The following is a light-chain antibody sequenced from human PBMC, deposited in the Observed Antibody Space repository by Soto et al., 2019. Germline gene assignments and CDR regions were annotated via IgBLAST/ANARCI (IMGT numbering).Light chain of an antibody. CDR2: EVN. V-gene: IGLV2-14*01. J-gene: IGLJ1*01. CDR1: SSDVGGYNY. Sequence: QSVLTQPASVSGSPGQSITISCTGTSSDVGGYNYVSWYQQHPGKAPKLMIYEVNNLPSEVSNRFSGSKSGNTASLTISGLQPEDEADYYCNSYTSRYTFVLGTGTKVTVL. CDR3: NSYTSRYTFV.